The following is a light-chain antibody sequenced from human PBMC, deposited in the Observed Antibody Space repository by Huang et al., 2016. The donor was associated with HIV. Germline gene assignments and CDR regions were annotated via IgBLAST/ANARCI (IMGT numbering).Light chain of an antibody. CDR3: QQYNDFRST. J-gene: IGKJ3*01. CDR2: AAA. V-gene: IGKV3-15*01. Sequence: ETVMTQSPVTLSVSPGDRASLSCGSSPSVSSHLAWYQQKPGQAPRRLIYAAAARATGVPARFSGSGAGTEFTLTISTLQSEDSAVYYCQQYNDFRSTFGPGTRVEIK. CDR1: PSVSSH.